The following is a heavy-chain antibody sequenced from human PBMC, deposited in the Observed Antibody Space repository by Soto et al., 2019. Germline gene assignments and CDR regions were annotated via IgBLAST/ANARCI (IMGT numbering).Heavy chain of an antibody. CDR1: GYTFTSYY. J-gene: IGHJ6*02. CDR2: INPSGGST. Sequence: ASVKVSCNASGYTFTSYYMHLVRQAPGQGLEWMGIINPSGGSTSYAQKFQGRVTMTRDTPTSTVYMELSSLRSEDTAVYYCARGTTGSSSWYGYYYYGMDVWGQGTTVTVSS. CDR3: ARGTTGSSSWYGYYYYGMDV. D-gene: IGHD6-13*01. V-gene: IGHV1-46*01.